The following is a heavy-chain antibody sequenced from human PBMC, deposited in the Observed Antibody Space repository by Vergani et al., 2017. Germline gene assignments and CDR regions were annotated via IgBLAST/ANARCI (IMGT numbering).Heavy chain of an antibody. D-gene: IGHD1/OR15-1a*01. J-gene: IGHJ5*02. Sequence: VQLVESGGGLVQPGRSLRLSCAASGVIFSDYYMTWIRQTPGKGLEWLAHISDGGETKMYAESLKGRFTVSRDNTKNLLILQMKTLKVDDTATYYCGRKQSPASLMDKPIDIWGQGTLVTVSS. CDR1: GVIFSDYY. V-gene: IGHV3-11*01. CDR3: GRKQSPASLMDKPIDI. CDR2: ISDGGETK.